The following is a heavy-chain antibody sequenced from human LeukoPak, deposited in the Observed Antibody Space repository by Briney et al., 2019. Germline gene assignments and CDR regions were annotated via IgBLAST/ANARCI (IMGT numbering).Heavy chain of an antibody. Sequence: GSLRLSCAASGFTFSDYYMSWIRQAPGKGLEWVSYISSSGSTIYYADSVKGRFTISRDNDKNSLFLQMNSLRAEDTAVYYCARDRGVYSSYWVNFDYWGQGTLVTVSS. CDR2: ISSSGSTI. CDR1: GFTFSDYY. CDR3: ARDRGVYSSYWVNFDY. D-gene: IGHD6-6*01. J-gene: IGHJ4*02. V-gene: IGHV3-11*04.